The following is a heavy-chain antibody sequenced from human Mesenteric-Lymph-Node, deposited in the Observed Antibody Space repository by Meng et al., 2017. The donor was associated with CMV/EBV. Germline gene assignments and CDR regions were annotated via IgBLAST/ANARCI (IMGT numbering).Heavy chain of an antibody. V-gene: IGHV4-34*01. Sequence: GGSFSGYYWGWIRQPPGKGLEWIGAINHSGSTNYNPSLKSRVTISVDTSKNQFSLKLSSVTAADTAVYYCARVHSQGYSYGYNWFDPWGQGTLVTVSS. CDR1: GGSFSGYY. J-gene: IGHJ5*02. CDR2: INHSGST. CDR3: ARVHSQGYSYGYNWFDP. D-gene: IGHD5-18*01.